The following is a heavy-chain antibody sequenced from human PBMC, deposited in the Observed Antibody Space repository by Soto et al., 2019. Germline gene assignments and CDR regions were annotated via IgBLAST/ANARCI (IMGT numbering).Heavy chain of an antibody. V-gene: IGHV3-9*01. CDR3: AEDYRGNHWFDY. J-gene: IGHJ4*02. D-gene: IGHD1-1*01. CDR2: ISFDSGAI. Sequence: EVQLVESGGGLVQPGRSLRLSCAASGFTFGDYAMHWVRQAPGKGLEWVSGISFDSGAIGYADSVRGRFTVSRDNAQNSLYLQMNSLRAEDTALYFCAEDYRGNHWFDYWGQGTLVTVSP. CDR1: GFTFGDYA.